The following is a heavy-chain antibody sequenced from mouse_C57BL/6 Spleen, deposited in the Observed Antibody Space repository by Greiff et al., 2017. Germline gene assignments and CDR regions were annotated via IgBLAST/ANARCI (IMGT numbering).Heavy chain of an antibody. V-gene: IGHV5-17*01. D-gene: IGHD3-3*01. CDR1: GFTFSDYG. J-gene: IGHJ1*03. CDR3: AKSKRDAYLYFGG. CDR2: ISRGSSTI. Sequence: EVQLVESGAGLVKPGASLKLSCTASGFTFSDYGMHWVRQAPEKGLEWVAYISRGSSTIYYANTVKGSFTITRDNATNTLFLQMTSLRSEDTAMYYCAKSKRDAYLYFGGRGTGVTVT.